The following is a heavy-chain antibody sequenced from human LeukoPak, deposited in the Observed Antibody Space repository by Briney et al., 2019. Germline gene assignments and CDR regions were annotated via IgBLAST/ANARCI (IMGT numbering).Heavy chain of an antibody. J-gene: IGHJ4*02. D-gene: IGHD1-26*01. Sequence: SETLSLTCTVSGGSISSSSYYWGWIRQPPGKGLEWIGSIYYSGSTYYNPSLKSRVTISVDTSKNQFSLKLSSVTAADTAVYYCATLDSGSPFDYWGQGTLVTVSS. CDR3: ATLDSGSPFDY. CDR2: IYYSGST. V-gene: IGHV4-39*01. CDR1: GGSISSSSYY.